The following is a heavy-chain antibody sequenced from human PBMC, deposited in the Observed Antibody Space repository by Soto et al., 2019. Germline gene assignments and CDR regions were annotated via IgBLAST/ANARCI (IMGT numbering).Heavy chain of an antibody. Sequence: SETLSLTCTVSGGSISSGGYYWTWIRQHPGKGPEWIGYIYYSGSTYYNPSLKSRVTISVDTSKNQFSLKLSSVTAADTAVYYCASPKIAFYNWFDPWGQGTLVTVSS. CDR1: GGSISSGGYY. D-gene: IGHD3-3*02. V-gene: IGHV4-39*01. J-gene: IGHJ5*02. CDR3: ASPKIAFYNWFDP. CDR2: IYYSGST.